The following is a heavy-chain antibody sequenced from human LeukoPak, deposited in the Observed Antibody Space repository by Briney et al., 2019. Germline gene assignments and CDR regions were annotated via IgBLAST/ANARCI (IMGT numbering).Heavy chain of an antibody. J-gene: IGHJ4*02. D-gene: IGHD3-22*01. CDR1: GFTFSNYE. CDR2: ISNTGDII. V-gene: IGHV3-48*03. CDR3: ASSRYDSSGYYGIIGY. Sequence: GGSLRLSCAASGFTFSNYEMNWVRQAPGKGLEWISHISNTGDIIHYADSVEGRFTISRDNAKSSLYLQMNSLRAEDTALYYCASSRYDSSGYYGIIGYWGQGTLVTVSS.